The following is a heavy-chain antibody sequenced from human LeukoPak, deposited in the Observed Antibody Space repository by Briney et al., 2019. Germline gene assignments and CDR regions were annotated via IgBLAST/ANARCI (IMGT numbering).Heavy chain of an antibody. CDR2: ISYSSSYI. CDR3: AAQSSTSGWFDL. J-gene: IGHJ5*02. V-gene: IGHV3-21*01. D-gene: IGHD6-6*01. Sequence: GGSLRLSCAASGLTFSRYSMNWVRQAPGKGLEWVSPISYSSSYIYYADSVKGRCTISRDNAKNSLYLQMNSLRAEDTAVYYCAAQSSTSGWFDLWGQGTLVTVSS. CDR1: GLTFSRYS.